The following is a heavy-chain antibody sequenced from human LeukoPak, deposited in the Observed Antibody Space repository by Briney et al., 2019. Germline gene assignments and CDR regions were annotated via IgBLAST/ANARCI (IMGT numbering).Heavy chain of an antibody. V-gene: IGHV3-11*04. CDR3: AELGITMIGGV. J-gene: IGHJ6*04. Sequence: GGSLRLSCAASGFTFSDYYMTWIRQTPGKGLEWVSYISGSGSTTYYADSVRGRFTISRDNAKNSLYLQMNSLRAEDTAVYYCAELGITMIGGVWGKGTTVTISS. D-gene: IGHD3-10*02. CDR1: GFTFSDYY. CDR2: ISGSGSTT.